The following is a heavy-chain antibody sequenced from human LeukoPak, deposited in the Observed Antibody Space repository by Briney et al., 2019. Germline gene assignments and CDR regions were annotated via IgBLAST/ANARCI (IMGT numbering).Heavy chain of an antibody. V-gene: IGHV4-4*07. CDR1: GGSISSYY. Sequence: PSETLSLTCTVSGGSISSYYWSWIRQPAGKGLEWIGRIYTSGSTNYDPSLKSRVTMSVDTSKNQFSLKLSSVTAADTAVYYCAREEEVVGATNWFDPWGQGTLVTVSS. D-gene: IGHD1-26*01. CDR3: AREEEVVGATNWFDP. CDR2: IYTSGST. J-gene: IGHJ5*02.